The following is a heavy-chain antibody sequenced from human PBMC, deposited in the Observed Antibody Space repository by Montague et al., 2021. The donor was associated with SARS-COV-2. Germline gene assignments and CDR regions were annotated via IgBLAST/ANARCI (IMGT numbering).Heavy chain of an antibody. CDR1: GFTFSSYG. V-gene: IGHV3-33*01. J-gene: IGHJ6*02. Sequence: SLRFSCAASGFTFSSYGMHWVRQAPGKGLEWVAVIWYDGSNKYYADSVKGRFTISRDNSKNTLYLQMNSLRAEDTAVYYCARQLGYNYGMDVWGQGTTVTVSS. CDR3: ARQLGYNYGMDV. D-gene: IGHD3-10*01. CDR2: IWYDGSNK.